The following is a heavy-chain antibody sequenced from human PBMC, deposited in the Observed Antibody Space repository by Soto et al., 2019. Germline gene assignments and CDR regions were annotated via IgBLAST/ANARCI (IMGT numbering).Heavy chain of an antibody. CDR1: GGSISSYY. D-gene: IGHD6-19*01. CDR2: IYYSGST. V-gene: IGHV4-59*08. CDR3: ARHARIESSSGWYWGFDY. J-gene: IGHJ4*02. Sequence: QVQLQESGPGLVKPSETLSLTCTVSGGSISSYYWSWIRQPPGKGLEWIGYIYYSGSTNYNPSLKSRVTISVDTSKNPFSLKLSSVTAADTAVYYCARHARIESSSGWYWGFDYWGQGTLVTVSS.